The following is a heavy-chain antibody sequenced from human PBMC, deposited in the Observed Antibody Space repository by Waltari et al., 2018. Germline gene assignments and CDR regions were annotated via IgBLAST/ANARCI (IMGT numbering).Heavy chain of an antibody. CDR1: GGAISSSSYY. Sequence: QLQLQESGPGLVKPSETLSLTCTVSGGAISSSSYYWGWMRQAPGKGLEWIGSFFYSGSTYYNPSLRSRVPISVDASKNQFSLRLSSVTAADTAVYYCARRYGDYVDAYFWGQGTLVTVSS. CDR3: ARRYGDYVDAYF. D-gene: IGHD4-17*01. CDR2: FFYSGST. V-gene: IGHV4-39*01. J-gene: IGHJ4*02.